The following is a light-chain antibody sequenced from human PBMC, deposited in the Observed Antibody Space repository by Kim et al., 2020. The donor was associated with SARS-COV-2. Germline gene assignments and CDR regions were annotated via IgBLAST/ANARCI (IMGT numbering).Light chain of an antibody. CDR2: GNN. V-gene: IGLV3-19*01. CDR3: LCRDSSGNIWL. J-gene: IGLJ3*02. Sequence: ALGQTFRNICQGDSLRGYFTSWYQQRPGQAPVFVIYGNNNRASGIPDRFSGSRSGNTASLTITGAQAEDEADYYCLCRDSSGNIWLFGGGTQLTVL. CDR1: SLRGYF.